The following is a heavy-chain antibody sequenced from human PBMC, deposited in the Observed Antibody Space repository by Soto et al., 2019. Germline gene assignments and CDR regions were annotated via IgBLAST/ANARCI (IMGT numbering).Heavy chain of an antibody. CDR1: GYTFTSSW. CDR3: ARLDSGVVPARYGLGV. CDR2: IYPGDSET. V-gene: IGHV5-51*01. Sequence: GESLKISCKGSGYTFTSSWIVWVRQMPGKGLEWVGTIYPGDSETKYSPSFQGQVTISADKSITTAYLVRSSLKASDTAIYYCARLDSGVVPARYGLGVRGQGTTVTVS. D-gene: IGHD2-2*03. J-gene: IGHJ6*02.